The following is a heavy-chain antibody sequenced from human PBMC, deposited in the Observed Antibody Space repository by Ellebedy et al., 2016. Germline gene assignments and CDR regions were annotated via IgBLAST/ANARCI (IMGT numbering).Heavy chain of an antibody. CDR1: GFTFSNYA. D-gene: IGHD2-21*01. CDR3: AKDLAMVVPYGMDV. V-gene: IGHV3-23*01. Sequence: GESLKISCAASGFTFSNYAVAWVRQAPGKGLEWVSAISDSGGKTYYADSVKGRFTVSRDNSRNTLYLHMKSLRVEDTAVYYCAKDLAMVVPYGMDVWGQGTTVTVSS. CDR2: ISDSGGKT. J-gene: IGHJ6*02.